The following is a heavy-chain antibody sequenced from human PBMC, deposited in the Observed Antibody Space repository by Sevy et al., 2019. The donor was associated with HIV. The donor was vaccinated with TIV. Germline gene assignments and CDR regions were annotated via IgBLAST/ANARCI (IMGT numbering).Heavy chain of an antibody. Sequence: SQTLSLTCTVSGGSLNSGSYYWSWIRQPPGKGLEWIGYISYSGSSNYNYSLKSRVTISVHTSNNQFSLKLSSMTAADTAIYYCALLAYGDYVGYFYPWGQGTLVTVSS. V-gene: IGHV4-61*01. J-gene: IGHJ5*02. CDR1: GGSLNSGSYY. CDR3: ALLAYGDYVGYFYP. CDR2: ISYSGSS. D-gene: IGHD4-17*01.